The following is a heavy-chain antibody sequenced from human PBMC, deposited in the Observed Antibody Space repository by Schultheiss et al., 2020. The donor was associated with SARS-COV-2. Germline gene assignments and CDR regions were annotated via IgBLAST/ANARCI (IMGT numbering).Heavy chain of an antibody. J-gene: IGHJ4*02. CDR3: AKDLLGSGSYYS. V-gene: IGHV3-53*01. Sequence: GGSLRLSCAASGFTFSSYWMHWVRQAPGKGLEWVSVIYSGGSTYYADSVKGRFTISRDNSKNTLYLQMNSLRAEDTAVYYCAKDLLGSGSYYSWGQGTLVTVSS. D-gene: IGHD3-10*01. CDR2: IYSGGST. CDR1: GFTFSSYW.